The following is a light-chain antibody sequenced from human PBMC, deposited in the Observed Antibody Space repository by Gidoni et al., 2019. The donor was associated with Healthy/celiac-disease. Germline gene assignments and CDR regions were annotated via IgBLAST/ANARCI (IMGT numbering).Light chain of an antibody. CDR2: GAS. CDR1: QSVSSN. CDR3: QQYNNGPPLT. Sequence: IVMTQSPATLSVSPGARATLSCRASQSVSSNLAWYQQKPGQAPRLLIYGASTRATGIPARFSGSGSGTEFTLTISSLQSEDFAVYYCQQYNNGPPLTFGGGTKVEIK. V-gene: IGKV3-15*01. J-gene: IGKJ4*01.